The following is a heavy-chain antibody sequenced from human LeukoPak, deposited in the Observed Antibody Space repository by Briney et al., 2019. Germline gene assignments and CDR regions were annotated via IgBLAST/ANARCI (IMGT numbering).Heavy chain of an antibody. CDR2: IYTSGST. Sequence: SETLSLTCKVSGGLISTYFWNWIRQPAGKGLEWIGRIYTSGSTNYNPSLKSRVTMSVDTSENQFSLKLSSVTAADTAVYYCARGIAAIGIGWFDPWGQGTLVTVSS. J-gene: IGHJ5*02. CDR3: ARGIAAIGIGWFDP. D-gene: IGHD6-13*01. V-gene: IGHV4-4*07. CDR1: GGLISTYF.